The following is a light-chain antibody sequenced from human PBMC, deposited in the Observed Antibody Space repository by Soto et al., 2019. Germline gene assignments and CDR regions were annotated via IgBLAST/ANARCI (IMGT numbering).Light chain of an antibody. CDR2: DAS. J-gene: IGKJ2*02. Sequence: DIQMTQSPSTLSASVGDRVTITCRASQSISSWLAGYQKKPGKAPKLMIYDASSLENGVPSRFSGSGSGTEFTLTISSLQPDDFATYYCQQYNSYPCTFCKENKLEIK. CDR3: QQYNSYPCT. V-gene: IGKV1-5*01. CDR1: QSISSW.